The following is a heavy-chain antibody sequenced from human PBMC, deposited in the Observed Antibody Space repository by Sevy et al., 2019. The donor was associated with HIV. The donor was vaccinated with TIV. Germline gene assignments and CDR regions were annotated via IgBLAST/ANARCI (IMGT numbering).Heavy chain of an antibody. D-gene: IGHD3-3*01. J-gene: IGHJ6*02. CDR3: TTRNLRYYDFWSGSYRESVGMDV. V-gene: IGHV3-23*01. CDR2: IRGSGGST. CDR1: GFTFSSYA. Sequence: EGSLRLSCAASGFTFSSYAMSWVRQAPGKELEWVSAIRGSGGSTYYADSVKGRFTISRDNSKNTLYLQMNSLRAEDMAVYYCTTRNLRYYDFWSGSYRESVGMDVWGQGTTVTVS.